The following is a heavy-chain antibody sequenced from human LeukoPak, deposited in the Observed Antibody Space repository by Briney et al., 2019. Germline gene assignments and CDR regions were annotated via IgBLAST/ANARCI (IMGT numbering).Heavy chain of an antibody. V-gene: IGHV3-30*04. J-gene: IGHJ4*02. CDR3: ARELSGSLNFDY. CDR1: GFTFRNYA. Sequence: PGGSLRLSYAPSGFTFRNYAIHLVRQAPGNGLEWVAVTSDDGTYTYYADSLKGRFTLTRDNSKNTLYIEMNSLIAEDTAVYYCARELSGSLNFDYWGQGTLVTVSS. CDR2: TSDDGTYT. D-gene: IGHD1-26*01.